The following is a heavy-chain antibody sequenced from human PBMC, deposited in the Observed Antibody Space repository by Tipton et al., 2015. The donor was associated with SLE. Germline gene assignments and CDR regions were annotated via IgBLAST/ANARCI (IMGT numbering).Heavy chain of an antibody. D-gene: IGHD7-27*01. CDR3: ARGPNWGLDDAFDI. CDR2: ISYDGGT. J-gene: IGHJ3*02. Sequence: LRLSCTATGDSVTSSGYYWSWIRQHPGKGLEWIGFISYDGGTKYNPSLKSRVTISLDTSKTQFFLRLSSVTAADTAVYFCARGPNWGLDDAFDIWGQGTMVSVSS. V-gene: IGHV4-31*03. CDR1: GDSVTSSGYY.